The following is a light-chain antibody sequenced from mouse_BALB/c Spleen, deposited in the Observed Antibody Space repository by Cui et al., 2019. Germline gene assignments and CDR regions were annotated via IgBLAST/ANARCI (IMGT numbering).Light chain of an antibody. J-gene: IGKJ5*01. V-gene: IGKV4-72*01. Sequence: QIVLSQPPAILSASPGEKVRMTGRASSSVSYMHWYQQKPGSSPKPWIYATSNLASGVPARFSGSGSGTSYSLTISRVESEDAATYYCQQWSSNPPTFGAGTKLELK. CDR2: ATS. CDR3: QQWSSNPPT. CDR1: SSVSY.